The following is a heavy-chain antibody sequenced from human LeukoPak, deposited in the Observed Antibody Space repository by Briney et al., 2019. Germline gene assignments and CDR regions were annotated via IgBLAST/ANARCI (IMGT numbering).Heavy chain of an antibody. CDR3: ARESYCSSTSRSPFDY. CDR1: GGSISGYY. J-gene: IGHJ4*02. V-gene: IGHV4-59*12. D-gene: IGHD2-2*01. CDR2: IYYSGST. Sequence: PSETLSLTCTVSGGSISGYYWSWIRQPPGKGLEWIGYIYYSGSTNYNPSLKSRVAISVDTSKNQFSLKLSTVTAADTAVYYCARESYCSSTSRSPFDYWGQGTLVTVSS.